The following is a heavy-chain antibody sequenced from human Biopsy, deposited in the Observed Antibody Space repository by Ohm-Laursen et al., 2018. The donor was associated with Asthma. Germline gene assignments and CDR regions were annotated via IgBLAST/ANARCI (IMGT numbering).Heavy chain of an antibody. D-gene: IGHD3-9*01. V-gene: IGHV1-3*04. J-gene: IGHJ3*01. CDR3: ARTYYDFLTGQVKDVFGV. CDR1: GYHFISLA. CDR2: VNTGNGDT. Sequence: ASVKVSCKASGYHFISLAIHWVRQAPGQRLEWMGWVNTGNGDTKYSQKFQGRVTITRDTSASTAYMELRSLRSEDTATYYCARTYYDFLTGQVKDVFGVWGQGTMVTVSS.